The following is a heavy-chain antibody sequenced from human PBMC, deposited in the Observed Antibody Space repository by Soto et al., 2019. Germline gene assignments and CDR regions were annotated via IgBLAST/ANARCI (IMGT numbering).Heavy chain of an antibody. CDR3: AREGGDIVQMVYALPWY. J-gene: IGHJ4*02. V-gene: IGHV1-2*02. Sequence: ASVTVSCKSSGYTFTDYYMHWVRQAPGQGLEWMGWINPNSGATIYAQRFQGRVTMTRDTSISTAYMELSRLTSDDTAVYYCAREGGDIVQMVYALPWYWGQGTLVTVSS. CDR1: GYTFTDYY. D-gene: IGHD2-8*01. CDR2: INPNSGAT.